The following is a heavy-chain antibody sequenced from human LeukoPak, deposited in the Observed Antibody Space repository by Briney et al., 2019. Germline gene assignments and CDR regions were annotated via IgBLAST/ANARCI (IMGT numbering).Heavy chain of an antibody. D-gene: IGHD6-19*01. V-gene: IGHV3-73*01. J-gene: IGHJ4*02. CDR2: IRSKANSYAT. CDR1: GFTFSGSA. CDR3: TTLTIAVAGTVCY. Sequence: GSLRLSCAASGFTFSGSAMHWVRQASGKGLEWVGRIRSKANSYATAYAASVKGRFTISRDDSKNTAYLQMNSLKTEDTAVYYCTTLTIAVAGTVCYWGQGTLVTVSS.